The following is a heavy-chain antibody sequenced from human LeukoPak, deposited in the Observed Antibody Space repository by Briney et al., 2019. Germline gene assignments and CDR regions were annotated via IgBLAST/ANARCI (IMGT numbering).Heavy chain of an antibody. D-gene: IGHD3-22*01. CDR1: GGSISSSSYY. CDR3: ARHAIGGSSGYYLPLGYYYYGMDV. J-gene: IGHJ6*02. V-gene: IGHV4-39*01. Sequence: MASETLSLTCTVSGGSISSSSYYWGWIRQPPGEGLEWIGSIYYSGSTYYNPSLKSRVTISVDTSKNQFSLKLSSVTAADTAVYYCARHAIGGSSGYYLPLGYYYYGMDVWGQGTTVTVSS. CDR2: IYYSGST.